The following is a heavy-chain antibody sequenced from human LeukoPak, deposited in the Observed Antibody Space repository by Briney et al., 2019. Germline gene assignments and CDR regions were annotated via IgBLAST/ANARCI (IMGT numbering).Heavy chain of an antibody. D-gene: IGHD5-18*01. V-gene: IGHV1-69*05. CDR3: ARSLTPLTDVDTAMMGY. CDR1: GGTFSSYA. J-gene: IGHJ4*02. CDR2: IIPIFGTA. Sequence: GASVKVSCKASGGTFSSYAISWVRQAPGQGLEWMGRIIPIFGTANYAQKFQGRVTITTDESTSTAYMELSSLRSEDTAVYYCARSLTPLTDVDTAMMGYWGQGTLVTVSS.